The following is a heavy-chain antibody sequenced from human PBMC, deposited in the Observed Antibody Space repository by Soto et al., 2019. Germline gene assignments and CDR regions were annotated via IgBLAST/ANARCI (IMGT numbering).Heavy chain of an antibody. CDR1: GFGVSGDT. D-gene: IGHD3-9*01. Sequence: EVTLVETGGGLIYQGGSLRLSCAASGFGVSGDTMNWVRQAPGKGLEWISAIYRGGDTNDACSVKGRFTISRETSKNTLSLQMNSLRVKDTAVYYCARHAWLENWGQGTLVTVSS. J-gene: IGHJ4*02. CDR3: ARHAWLEN. V-gene: IGHV3-53*02. CDR2: IYRGGDT.